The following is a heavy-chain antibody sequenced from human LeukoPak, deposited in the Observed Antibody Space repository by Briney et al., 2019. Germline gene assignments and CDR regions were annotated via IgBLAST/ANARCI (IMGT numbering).Heavy chain of an antibody. Sequence: SETLSLTCTVSGSSISSYYWSWIRQPPGKGLEWIGYIYYSGSTNYNPSLKSRVTISVDTSKNQFSLKLSSVTAADTAVYYWARGNWFTMDYWGKGTLVTVSS. CDR2: IYYSGST. D-gene: IGHD1-20*01. CDR1: GSSISSYY. CDR3: ARGNWFTMDY. J-gene: IGHJ4*02. V-gene: IGHV4-59*01.